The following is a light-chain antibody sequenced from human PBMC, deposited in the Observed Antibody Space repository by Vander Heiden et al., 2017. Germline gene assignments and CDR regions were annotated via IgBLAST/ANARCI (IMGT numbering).Light chain of an antibody. CDR1: SNNVGNQG. J-gene: IGLJ2*01. CDR3: SAWDTSLSARL. V-gene: IGLV10-54*04. CDR2: TNN. Sequence: QAGLTQPPSVSKGLSQTATLTCTGNSNNVGNQGAAWLQPHQGHPPKLLSYTNNNRPSGISERFSASTSGDTASLTITGLQPEDEADYYCSAWDTSLSARLFGGGTRLTVL.